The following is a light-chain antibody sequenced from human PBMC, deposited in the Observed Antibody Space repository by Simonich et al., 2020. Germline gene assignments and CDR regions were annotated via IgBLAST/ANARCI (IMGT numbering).Light chain of an antibody. J-gene: IGKJ4*01. Sequence: DIVMTQSPDSLAVSLGERATINGKSSQSVLYSSNNKNYLAWYQQKHGQPPKLLIYWASTRETGVPDRFSGSGSGTDFTLTISSLQAEDVAVYYCQQYYSTPLTFGGGTKVEIK. CDR3: QQYYSTPLT. CDR2: WAS. CDR1: QSVLYSSNNKNY. V-gene: IGKV4-1*01.